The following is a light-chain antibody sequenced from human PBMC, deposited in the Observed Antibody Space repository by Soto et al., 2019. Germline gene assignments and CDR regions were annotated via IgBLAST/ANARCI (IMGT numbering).Light chain of an antibody. CDR3: QQYTDWPLT. CDR1: QSVTSNY. CDR2: GIS. J-gene: IGKJ1*01. Sequence: EVVMTQSPATLSVSPGERATLSCRASQSVTSNYLARYQQKPGQAPRLLIYGISTRATGVPDRFSGSGSGTDLTLTISRLEPEDFAVYYCQQYTDWPLTFGQGTKVDIK. V-gene: IGKV3-20*01.